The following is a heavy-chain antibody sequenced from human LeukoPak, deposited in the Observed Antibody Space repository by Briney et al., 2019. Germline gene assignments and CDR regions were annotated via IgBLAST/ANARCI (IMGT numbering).Heavy chain of an antibody. D-gene: IGHD3-22*01. V-gene: IGHV3-66*04. J-gene: IGHJ4*02. CDR3: ARHIGYESTGR. CDR1: GFTFSNYW. CDR2: IYSGGST. Sequence: GGSLRLSCAASGFTFSNYWLSWVRQAPGKGLEWVSVIYSGGSTYYADSVKGRFTISRDNSKNTLYLQMNSLRAEDTAVYYCARHIGYESTGRWGQGTLVTVSS.